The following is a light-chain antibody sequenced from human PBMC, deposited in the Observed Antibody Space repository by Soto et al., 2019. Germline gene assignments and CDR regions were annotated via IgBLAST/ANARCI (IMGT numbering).Light chain of an antibody. J-gene: IGKJ5*01. CDR3: QQYNKWPPIT. V-gene: IGKV3-15*01. CDR2: GAS. Sequence: EIVMTQSPVTLSVSPGERVALSCRASQSVSSNLAWYQQKPGQAPRLLIFGASTRATGIPARFSGSGSGTEFTLTISSLQSEDFAVYYCQQYNKWPPITFGQGTRLEIK. CDR1: QSVSSN.